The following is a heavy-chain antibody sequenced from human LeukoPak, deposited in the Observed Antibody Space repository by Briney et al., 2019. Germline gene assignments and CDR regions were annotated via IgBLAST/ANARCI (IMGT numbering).Heavy chain of an antibody. CDR2: ISGNVGST. V-gene: IGHV3-23*01. J-gene: IGHJ4*02. CDR1: GFTFSNSA. D-gene: IGHD1-26*01. Sequence: GGSLRLSCVASGFTFSNSAMSWVRQAPGKGLEWVSGISGNVGSTYYADSLKGRFTISRDNSKNTLYLQMNSLRAEDTAVYYCAKAGSIRFDYWGQGTLVTVSS. CDR3: AKAGSIRFDY.